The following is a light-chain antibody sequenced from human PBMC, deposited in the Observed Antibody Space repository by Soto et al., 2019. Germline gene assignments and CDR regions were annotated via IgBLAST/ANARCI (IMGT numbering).Light chain of an antibody. V-gene: IGKV3-11*01. Sequence: EIVLTQSPATLSLSPGERATLSCRASQSVSSYLAWYQQKPGQAPRLLIYDASNRATGIPARFSGSGSGTDFTLTSSSLEPEDFAVYYCQQRSNWLGVTVGQGTRLEIK. J-gene: IGKJ5*01. CDR1: QSVSSY. CDR3: QQRSNWLGVT. CDR2: DAS.